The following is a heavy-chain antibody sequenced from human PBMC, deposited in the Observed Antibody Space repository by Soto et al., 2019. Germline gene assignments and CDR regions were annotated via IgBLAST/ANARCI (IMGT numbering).Heavy chain of an antibody. CDR2: ISKSDYT. CDR3: AREDSIIIPAVSDF. D-gene: IGHD2-2*01. V-gene: IGHV3-21*01. J-gene: IGHJ4*02. CDR1: GFAFNNYG. Sequence: PGGSLRLSCTVSGFAFNNYGINWVRQAPGKGLEWVSSISKSDYTYYSDSVTGRFTISRDNAKNSVSLQMNTLRVEDTAVYYCAREDSIIIPAVSDFWGQGTPVTVYS.